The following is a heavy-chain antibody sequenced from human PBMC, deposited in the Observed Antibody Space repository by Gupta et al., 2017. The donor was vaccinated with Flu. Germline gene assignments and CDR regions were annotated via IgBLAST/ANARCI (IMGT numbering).Heavy chain of an antibody. D-gene: IGHD6-19*01. CDR2: INHSGST. Sequence: QPPGKGLEWIGEINHSGSTNYNPSLKSRVTISVDTSKNQFSLKLSSVTAADTAVYYCARPGSGDIAVAGTVGPTHYYGMDVWGQGTTVTVSS. J-gene: IGHJ6*02. V-gene: IGHV4-34*01. CDR3: ARPGSGDIAVAGTVGPTHYYGMDV.